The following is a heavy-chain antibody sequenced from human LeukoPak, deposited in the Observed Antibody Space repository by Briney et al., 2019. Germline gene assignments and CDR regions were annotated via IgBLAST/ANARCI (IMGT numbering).Heavy chain of an antibody. CDR3: TTEGGNNWNYAAFDI. J-gene: IGHJ3*02. CDR1: GFTVNNNY. V-gene: IGHV3-15*01. CDR2: IKSKTDGGTT. Sequence: GGSLRLSCAASGFTVNNNYMSWVRQAPGKGLEWVGRIKSKTDGGTTDYAAPVKGRFTISRDDSKNTLYLQMNSLKTEDTAVYYCTTEGGNNWNYAAFDIWGQGTLVTVSS. D-gene: IGHD1-7*01.